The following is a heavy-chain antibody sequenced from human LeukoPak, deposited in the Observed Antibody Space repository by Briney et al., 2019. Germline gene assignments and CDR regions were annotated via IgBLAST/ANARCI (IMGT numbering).Heavy chain of an antibody. CDR1: GFTVSSYS. J-gene: IGHJ4*02. Sequence: GGSLRLSCAASGFTVSSYSMNWVRQAPGKGLEWVSSISSSSSYIYYADSVKGRFTISRDNAKNSLYLQMNSLRAEDTAVYYCAREGGIRNGFDYWGQGTLVTVSS. CDR2: ISSSSSYI. V-gene: IGHV3-21*01. CDR3: AREGGIRNGFDY. D-gene: IGHD1-1*01.